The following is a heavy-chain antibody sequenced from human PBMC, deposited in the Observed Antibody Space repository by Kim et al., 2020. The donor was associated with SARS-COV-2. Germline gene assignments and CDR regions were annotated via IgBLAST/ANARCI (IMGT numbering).Heavy chain of an antibody. CDR3: ARLGSYYYDSSGWGPFDY. D-gene: IGHD3-22*01. CDR1: GFTFSDYY. V-gene: IGHV3-11*03. Sequence: GGSLRLSCAASGFTFSDYYMSWIRQAPGKGLEWVSYISSSSSYTNYADSVKGRFTISRDNAKNSLYLQMNSLRAEDTAVYYCARLGSYYYDSSGWGPFDYWGQGTLVTVSS. J-gene: IGHJ4*02. CDR2: ISSSSSYT.